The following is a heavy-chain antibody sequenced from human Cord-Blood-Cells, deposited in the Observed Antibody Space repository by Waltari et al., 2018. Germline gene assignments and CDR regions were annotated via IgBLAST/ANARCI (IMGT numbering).Heavy chain of an antibody. D-gene: IGHD2-2*01. CDR1: GYSISSGYY. CDR3: ARGGNSIVVVPAAMWFDP. CDR2: IYHSGST. Sequence: QVQLQESGPGLVKPSETLSLTCAVSGYSISSGYYWGWLRQPRGKGLEWIGSIYHSGSTYYNPSLKSRVTISVDTSKNQFSLKLSSVTAADTAVYYCARGGNSIVVVPAAMWFDPWGQGTLVTVSS. J-gene: IGHJ5*02. V-gene: IGHV4-38-2*01.